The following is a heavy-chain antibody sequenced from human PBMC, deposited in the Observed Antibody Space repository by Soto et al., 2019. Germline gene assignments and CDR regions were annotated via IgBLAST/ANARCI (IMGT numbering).Heavy chain of an antibody. V-gene: IGHV3-33*08. J-gene: IGHJ4*02. Sequence: PGGSLRLSCAASGLTFSTYVMHWFRQAPGKGLEWVAVIWYDGSNKYYADSVKGRFTISRDNSKNTVYLQMNSLRAEDTAVYYCARDEHHYFDYWGQGTQVTVSS. CDR3: ARDEHHYFDY. CDR2: IWYDGSNK. CDR1: GLTFSTYV.